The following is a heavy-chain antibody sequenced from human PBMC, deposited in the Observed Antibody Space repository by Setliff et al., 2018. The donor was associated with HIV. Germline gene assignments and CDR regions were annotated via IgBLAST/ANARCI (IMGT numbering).Heavy chain of an antibody. CDR2: LNSGGST. V-gene: IGHV3-53*05. Sequence: QPGGCLRLSCAVSTFTVSGNYMSWVRQAPGKGLEWVSVLNSGGSTYHADTVKGRFTISRDNSKNTLYLQMNSLRAEDTAVYYCARERIRGTFDIWGQGTMVTVSS. D-gene: IGHD1-26*01. CDR1: TFTVSGNY. CDR3: ARERIRGTFDI. J-gene: IGHJ3*02.